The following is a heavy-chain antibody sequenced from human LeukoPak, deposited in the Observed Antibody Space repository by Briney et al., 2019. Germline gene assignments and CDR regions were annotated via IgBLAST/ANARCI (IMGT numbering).Heavy chain of an antibody. J-gene: IGHJ4*02. Sequence: TPSETLSLTCTASDYSISSIHCWGWIRQPPGKGLEWIGSICQSGSTYYSPSLKSRVIPSLDTSKNQFSLRLSSVTAADTAVYYCARGGVDYDFWSGYGWFGYWGQGTLVTVSS. CDR2: ICQSGST. D-gene: IGHD3-3*01. V-gene: IGHV4-38-2*02. CDR1: DYSISSIHC. CDR3: ARGGVDYDFWSGYGWFGY.